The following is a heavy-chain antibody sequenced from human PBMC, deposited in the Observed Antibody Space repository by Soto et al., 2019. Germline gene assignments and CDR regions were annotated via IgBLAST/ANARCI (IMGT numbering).Heavy chain of an antibody. J-gene: IGHJ5*02. CDR2: IWYDGSIK. CDR3: ARGYASAYSWFDP. Sequence: GGSLRLSCAASGFTFSTYGMHWVRQAPGKGLEWVAVIWYDGSIKYYGDPVKDRFSISRDNSKNTLYLQMDSLRAEDTAVYYCARGYASAYSWFDPWGQGTLVTVSS. CDR1: GFTFSTYG. D-gene: IGHD3-16*01. V-gene: IGHV3-33*01.